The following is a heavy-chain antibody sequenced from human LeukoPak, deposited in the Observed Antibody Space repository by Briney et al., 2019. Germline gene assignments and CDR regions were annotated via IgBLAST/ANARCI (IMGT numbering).Heavy chain of an antibody. D-gene: IGHD6-19*01. CDR3: ARVIAVAGGVPPRYFDY. CDR1: GGSISSSSYY. V-gene: IGHV4-39*07. Sequence: SETLSLTCTVSGGSISSSSYYWGWIRQPPGKGLEWIGSIYYSGSTYYNPSLKSRVTISVDTSKNQFSLRLNSVTAADTAVYYCARVIAVAGGVPPRYFDYWGQGTLVTVSS. CDR2: IYYSGST. J-gene: IGHJ4*02.